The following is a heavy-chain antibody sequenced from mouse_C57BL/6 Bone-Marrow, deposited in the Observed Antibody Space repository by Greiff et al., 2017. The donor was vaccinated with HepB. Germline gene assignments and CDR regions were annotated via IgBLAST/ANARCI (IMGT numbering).Heavy chain of an antibody. CDR1: GYTFTGYW. Sequence: QVQLQQSGAELMKPGASVKLSCKATGYTFTGYWIDWVKQRPGHGLEWIGEILPGSGSTNYNEKFKGKATFTADTSSNTAYMQLSSLTTEDSAIYSCSYVYCGLGPRYWYFDGWGTGTTVTVSS. V-gene: IGHV1-9*01. CDR2: ILPGSGST. CDR3: SYVYCGLGPRYWYFDG. J-gene: IGHJ1*03. D-gene: IGHD2-1*01.